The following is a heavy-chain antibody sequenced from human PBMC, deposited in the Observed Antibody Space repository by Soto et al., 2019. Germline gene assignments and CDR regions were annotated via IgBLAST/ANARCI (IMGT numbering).Heavy chain of an antibody. V-gene: IGHV1-69*02. Sequence: QVQLVQSGAEVKKPGSSVKVSCKASGGTFSSYTISWVRQAPGQGLEWMGRIIPILGIANYAQKFQGRVTITADKSTSTAYMELSSLRSEDTAVYYCARQLWFGRRGHYGMDVWGQGTTVTVSS. CDR2: IIPILGIA. D-gene: IGHD3-10*01. J-gene: IGHJ6*02. CDR1: GGTFSSYT. CDR3: ARQLWFGRRGHYGMDV.